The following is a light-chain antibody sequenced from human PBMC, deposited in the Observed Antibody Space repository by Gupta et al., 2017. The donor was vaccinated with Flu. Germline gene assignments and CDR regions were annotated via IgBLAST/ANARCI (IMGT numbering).Light chain of an antibody. V-gene: IGKV1-39*01. CDR2: AAS. J-gene: IGKJ2*01. CDR3: QQSYSTPLYT. Sequence: SLSASVGDRVTITCRASQDISLYLNWYQHKPGKAPKLLIYAASTLQTGVPSRFSGSGSGTDFTLTISSLQPEDFATYYCQQSYSTPLYTFGQGTKLEIK. CDR1: QDISLY.